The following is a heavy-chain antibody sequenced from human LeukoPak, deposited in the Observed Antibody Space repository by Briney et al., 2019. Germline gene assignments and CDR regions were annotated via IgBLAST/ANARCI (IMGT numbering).Heavy chain of an antibody. V-gene: IGHV3-48*01. CDR1: GLSFSTYT. J-gene: IGHJ6*04. Sequence: GGSLRLSCAASGLSFSTYTMNWVRQAPGKVPEWLSYISSSSSTTYYADSVKGRFTMSRDNAKKSLYLQMNSLRAEDTAVYYCAELGITMIGGVWGKGTTVTISS. D-gene: IGHD3-10*02. CDR2: ISSSSSTT. CDR3: AELGITMIGGV.